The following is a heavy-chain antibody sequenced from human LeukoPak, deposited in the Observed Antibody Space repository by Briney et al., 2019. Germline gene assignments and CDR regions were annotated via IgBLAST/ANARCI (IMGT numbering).Heavy chain of an antibody. CDR3: VRGPPLFDP. CDR2: IDISSSST. CDR1: GFTFSDYT. V-gene: IGHV3-48*04. J-gene: IGHJ5*02. Sequence: GRSLRLSCVASGFTFSDYTMNWVRQAPGKGLEWISYIDISSSSTYYADSVKGRFTISRDNAKNSLYLQMSSLRAEDTALYYCVRGPPLFDPWGQGTLVTVSS.